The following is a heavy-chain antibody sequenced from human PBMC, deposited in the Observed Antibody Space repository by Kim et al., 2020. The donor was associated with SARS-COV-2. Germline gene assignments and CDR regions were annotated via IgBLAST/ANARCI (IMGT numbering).Heavy chain of an antibody. V-gene: IGHV3-30*18. CDR3: AKEGEGATYYYDSSGYYPDY. J-gene: IGHJ4*02. CDR1: GFPFSSYG. D-gene: IGHD3-22*01. CDR2: ISYDGSNK. Sequence: GGSLRLSCAASGFPFSSYGMHWVRQAPGKGLEWVAVISYDGSNKYYADSVKGRFTISRDNSKNALYLQMNSLRAEDTAVYYCAKEGEGATYYYDSSGYYPDYWGQGTLVTVSS.